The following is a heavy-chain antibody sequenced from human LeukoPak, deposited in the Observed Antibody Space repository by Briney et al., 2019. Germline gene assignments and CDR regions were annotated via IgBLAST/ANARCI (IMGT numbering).Heavy chain of an antibody. CDR3: ASEGNYDSSGYSRYNYHYMDV. CDR2: IIPAFGTA. J-gene: IGHJ6*03. V-gene: IGHV1-69*05. CDR1: GGTFSSSS. D-gene: IGHD3-22*01. Sequence: GASVKVSCKGSGGTFSSSSIIGVRQAPGQRLEWMGGIIPAFGTAHYAQKFQGRVTFTTDESTTTAYMELRSLRSEDTAVYYCASEGNYDSSGYSRYNYHYMDVWGKGTAVTVSS.